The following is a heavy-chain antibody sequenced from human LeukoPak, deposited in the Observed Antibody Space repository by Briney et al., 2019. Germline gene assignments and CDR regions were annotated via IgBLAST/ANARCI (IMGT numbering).Heavy chain of an antibody. J-gene: IGHJ4*02. V-gene: IGHV3-48*03. CDR2: ISGSGTTI. CDR1: GFTFSTYE. CDR3: VSAYGGLLDY. Sequence: GGSLRLSCAASGFTFSTYEMNWVRQVPGKGLEWVSYISGSGTTIYYADSVKGRFAISRNNTKNSMYLQMNSLRAEDTAVYYCVSAYGGLLDYWGQGTLVTVSS. D-gene: IGHD3-16*01.